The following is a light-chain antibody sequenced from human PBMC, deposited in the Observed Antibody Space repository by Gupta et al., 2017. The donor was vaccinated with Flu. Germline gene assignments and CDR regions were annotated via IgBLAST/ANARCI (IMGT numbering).Light chain of an antibody. Sequence: SYELTQPPSVSASPGQTARITCSGDALPKQYAYWYQQKPGQAPVLVIYKDTERPSGIPERFSGSSSGTAVTLTISGVQAEDEADYYCQSADSSGTCWVFGGGTNLTVL. CDR2: KDT. CDR1: ALPKQY. CDR3: QSADSSGTCWV. V-gene: IGLV3-25*02. J-gene: IGLJ3*02.